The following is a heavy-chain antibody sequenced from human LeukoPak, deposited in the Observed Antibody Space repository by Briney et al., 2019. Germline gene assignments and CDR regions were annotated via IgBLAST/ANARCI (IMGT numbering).Heavy chain of an antibody. Sequence: ASVKVSCKASGYTFTSYYMHWVRQAPGQGLEWMGIINPSGGSTSYAQKFQGRVTMTRDTSTSTVYMELSRLRSDDTAVYYCARGPQLRFLSSWFDPWGQGTLVTVSS. CDR1: GYTFTSYY. CDR2: INPSGGST. J-gene: IGHJ5*02. D-gene: IGHD3-3*01. CDR3: ARGPQLRFLSSWFDP. V-gene: IGHV1-46*01.